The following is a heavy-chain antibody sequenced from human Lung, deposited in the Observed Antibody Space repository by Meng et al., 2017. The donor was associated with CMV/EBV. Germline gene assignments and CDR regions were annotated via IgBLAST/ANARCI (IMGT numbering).Heavy chain of an antibody. CDR3: ARAGAYHDFWTAKEGGYYYYGMDV. D-gene: IGHD3/OR15-3a*01. CDR2: INQDASER. Sequence: GGSXRLSCAASGFSIRDYWMSWVRQAPGKGLEWVANINQDASERYYVDSVKGRFTISRDNAENSLYLQMSSLRVGDTAIYYCARAGAYHDFWTAKEGGYYYYGMDVXGQGTTVTSP. J-gene: IGHJ6*02. CDR1: GFSIRDYW. V-gene: IGHV3-7*04.